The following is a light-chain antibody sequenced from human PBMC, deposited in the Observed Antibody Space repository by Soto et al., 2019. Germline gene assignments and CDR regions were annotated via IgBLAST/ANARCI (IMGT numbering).Light chain of an antibody. CDR2: GAS. J-gene: IGKJ1*01. V-gene: IGKV3-15*01. CDR3: QQYNNRPA. Sequence: EIVMTQSPATLSVSPGERATLSCRASQSVSSNLAWYQLKPGQAPRLLIYGASTRATGIPARFSGSGSGTEFTLTISSLQSEDFAVYYCQQYNNRPAFGQGTKVEIK. CDR1: QSVSSN.